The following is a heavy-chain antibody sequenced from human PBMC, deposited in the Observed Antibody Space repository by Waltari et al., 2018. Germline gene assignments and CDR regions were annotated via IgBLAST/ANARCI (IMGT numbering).Heavy chain of an antibody. D-gene: IGHD3-22*01. CDR2: ISDSGVIT. J-gene: IGHJ4*02. CDR3: ARHLYSIDYLELGN. Sequence: EVHLLESGGGLAQPGGSRSISCAVLGFNFITYAMSWVRQAPGKGLEWVSGISDSGVITKYADSVKGRFTVSRDNSKNTVFLQLNSLRAEDTAIYYCARHLYSIDYLELGNWGQGTLVTVSS. CDR1: GFNFITYA. V-gene: IGHV3-23*01.